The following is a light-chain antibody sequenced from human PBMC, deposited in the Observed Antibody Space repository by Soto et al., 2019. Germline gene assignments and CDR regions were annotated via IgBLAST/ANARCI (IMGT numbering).Light chain of an antibody. V-gene: IGLV2-8*01. CDR3: SSYAGSNDRWV. CDR1: SSDIGAYNY. J-gene: IGLJ3*02. Sequence: QSALTQPPSASGSPGQSVTISCTGTSSDIGAYNYVSWYQQHPGKAPKLMIHEVSKRPSGVPDRFSASKSGNTASLTVSGLQAEDEADYYCSSYAGSNDRWVFGGGTQLTVL. CDR2: EVS.